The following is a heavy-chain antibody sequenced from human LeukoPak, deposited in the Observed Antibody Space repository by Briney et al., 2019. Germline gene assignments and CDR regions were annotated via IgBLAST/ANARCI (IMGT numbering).Heavy chain of an antibody. CDR1: GRSIGSGGYS. Sequence: PSQTLSPTYAVYGRSIGSGGYSWSWIRQPPGNGLELIGYIYHSGSTYYKPSLKTRVTIAVDRSKNQFSLKLSSVTAADTAVYYCARLQYSSTRVGYYGMDVWGQGTTVTVSS. J-gene: IGHJ6*02. V-gene: IGHV4-30-2*01. CDR3: ARLQYSSTRVGYYGMDV. D-gene: IGHD2-2*01. CDR2: IYHSGST.